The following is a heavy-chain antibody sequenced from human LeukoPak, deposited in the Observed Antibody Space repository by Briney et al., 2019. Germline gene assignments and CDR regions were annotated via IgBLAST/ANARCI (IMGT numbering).Heavy chain of an antibody. CDR3: ASGSSCYGCYYYMDV. Sequence: SVKVSCKASGGTFSSYAISWVRQAPGQGLEWIGGIIPIFGTANYAQKFQGRVTITADESTSTAYMELSSLRSEDTPVYYCASGSSCYGCYYYMDVWGKGNTVTVSS. J-gene: IGHJ6*03. D-gene: IGHD3-22*01. V-gene: IGHV1-69*13. CDR2: IIPIFGTA. CDR1: GGTFSSYA.